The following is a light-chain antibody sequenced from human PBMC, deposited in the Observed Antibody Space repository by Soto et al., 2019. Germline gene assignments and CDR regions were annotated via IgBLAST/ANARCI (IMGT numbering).Light chain of an antibody. Sequence: EIVMTQSPATLSVSPGERATLSCRASQNINNNLAWYQQKPGQVPRLLISHASTGATGIPARFSGSGSGTELTLTISSVQSEDFAVYYCQQYNDWPLTFGGGTKVEIK. CDR3: QQYNDWPLT. CDR1: QNINNN. CDR2: HAS. V-gene: IGKV3-15*01. J-gene: IGKJ4*01.